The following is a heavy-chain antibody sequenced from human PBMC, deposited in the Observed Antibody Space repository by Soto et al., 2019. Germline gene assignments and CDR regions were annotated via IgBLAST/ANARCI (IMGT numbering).Heavy chain of an antibody. CDR2: INHSGST. J-gene: IGHJ5*02. D-gene: IGHD4-17*01. V-gene: IGHV4-34*01. CDR1: GGSFSGYY. CDR3: ASLNYGLGNWFDP. Sequence: SETLSLTCAVYGGSFSGYYWSWIRQPPGKGLEWIGEINHSGSTNYNPSLKSRVTISVDTSKNQFSLKLSSVTAADTAVYYCASLNYGLGNWFDPWGQGXLVTVSS.